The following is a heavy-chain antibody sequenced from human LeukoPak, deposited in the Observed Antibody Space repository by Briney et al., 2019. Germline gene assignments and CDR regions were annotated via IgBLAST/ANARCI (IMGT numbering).Heavy chain of an antibody. CDR3: ARDWAPLGYCSSTSRANYYYGMDV. V-gene: IGHV1-69*13. J-gene: IGHJ6*02. D-gene: IGHD2-2*01. CDR2: IIPIFGTA. CDR1: GGTFSSYA. Sequence: SVKVSCKASGGTFSSYAISWVRQAPGQGLEWMGGIIPIFGTANYAQKFQGRVTITADESTGTAYMELSSLRSEDTAVYYCARDWAPLGYCSSTSRANYYYGMDVWGQGTTVTVSS.